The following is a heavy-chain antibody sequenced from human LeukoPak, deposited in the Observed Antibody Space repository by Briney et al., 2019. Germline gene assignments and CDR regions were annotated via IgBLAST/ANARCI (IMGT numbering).Heavy chain of an antibody. CDR1: GYTFTSYG. CDR3: ARDLYCSSTSCHPTPLDY. V-gene: IGHV1-18*01. CDR2: ISAYNGNT. Sequence: ASVKVSCKASGYTFTSYGISWVRQAPGQGLEWMGWISAYNGNTNYAQKLQGRVTMTTDTSTSTAYMELRSLRSDDTAVYYCARDLYCSSTSCHPTPLDYWGQGTLVTVSS. D-gene: IGHD2-2*01. J-gene: IGHJ4*02.